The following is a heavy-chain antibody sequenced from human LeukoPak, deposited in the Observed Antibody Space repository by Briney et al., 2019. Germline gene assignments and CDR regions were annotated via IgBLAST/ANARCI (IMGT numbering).Heavy chain of an antibody. D-gene: IGHD6-13*01. CDR1: GFTFSSYE. J-gene: IGHJ4*02. CDR2: ISSSSTI. Sequence: GGSLRLSCAASGFTFSSYEMNWVRQAPGKGLEWVSYISSSSTIYYADSVKGRFTISRDNAKNSLYLQMNSLRAEDTAVYYCARGSSWGQGTLVTVSS. CDR3: ARGSS. V-gene: IGHV3-48*03.